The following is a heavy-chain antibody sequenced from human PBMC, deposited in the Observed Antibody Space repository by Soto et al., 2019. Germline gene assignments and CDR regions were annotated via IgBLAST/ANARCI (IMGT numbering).Heavy chain of an antibody. V-gene: IGHV3-66*01. J-gene: IGHJ4*02. CDR3: ARVYYQVLTGYRN. CDR2: IYTGGDT. CDR1: GFTVSSNY. D-gene: IGHD3-9*01. Sequence: GGSLRLSCAVSGFTVSSNYMTWVRQAPGKGLEWISIIYTGGDTNYADSVKGRFTISRDFSNSTVYLQMNGLRAEDTGVYYCARVYYQVLTGYRNWGQGTLVTVSS.